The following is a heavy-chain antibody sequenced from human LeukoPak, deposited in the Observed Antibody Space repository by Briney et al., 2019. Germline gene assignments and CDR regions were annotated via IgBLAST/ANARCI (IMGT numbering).Heavy chain of an antibody. J-gene: IGHJ6*02. V-gene: IGHV3-48*02. CDR2: ISDSSSIT. Sequence: GESLRLSCAASGFTFSSFGMNWVRQAPGKGLEWVSYISDSSSITYYADSVKGRFTNSRDNAKNSLSLQLNSLRDEDTAVYFCAKVIRGGYGMDVWGQGTTVTVSS. CDR3: AKVIRGGYGMDV. D-gene: IGHD3-10*01. CDR1: GFTFSSFG.